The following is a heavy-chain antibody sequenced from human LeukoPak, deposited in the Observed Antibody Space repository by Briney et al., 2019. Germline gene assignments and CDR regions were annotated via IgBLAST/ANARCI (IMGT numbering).Heavy chain of an antibody. D-gene: IGHD6-6*01. CDR3: ARAPPYSSASWGYYGMDV. CDR2: IGIAGDT. V-gene: IGHV3-13*01. CDR1: GFTFSSYD. Sequence: GSXRLXCXASGFTFSSYDMHWIRHTTGKGLEWVSSIGIAGDTYYPGSVKGRFTISRENAKNSLYLQMNSLRAGDTAVYYCARAPPYSSASWGYYGMDVWGQGTTVTVSS. J-gene: IGHJ6*02.